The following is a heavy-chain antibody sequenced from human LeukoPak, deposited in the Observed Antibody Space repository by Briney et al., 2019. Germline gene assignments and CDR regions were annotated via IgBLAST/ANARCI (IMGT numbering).Heavy chain of an antibody. CDR1: GYSFTDYY. D-gene: IGHD3-22*01. Sequence: ASVKVSCKSSGYSFTDYYIHWVRQAPGQGLEWMGWLNPNSGGTNYAQKFQGRITMTRDTSITTVYMELSSLRSDDTAVYYCAKGGGITMIVVVTDWGQGTLVTVSS. V-gene: IGHV1-2*02. CDR2: LNPNSGGT. CDR3: AKGGGITMIVVVTD. J-gene: IGHJ4*02.